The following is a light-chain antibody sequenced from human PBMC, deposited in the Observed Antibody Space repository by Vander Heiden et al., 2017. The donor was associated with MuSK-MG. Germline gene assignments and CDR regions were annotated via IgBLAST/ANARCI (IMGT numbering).Light chain of an antibody. CDR1: RSNIGAGYD. CDR2: GNS. CDR3: QSYDSSLSEV. J-gene: IGLJ3*02. Sequence: QSVLTPPPSVSGAPGQRVTISCTGSRSNIGAGYDVHWYQQLPGTAPKLLIYGNSNRPSGVPDRFSGSKSGTSASLAITGLQAEDEADYYCQSYDSSLSEVFGGGTKLTVL. V-gene: IGLV1-40*01.